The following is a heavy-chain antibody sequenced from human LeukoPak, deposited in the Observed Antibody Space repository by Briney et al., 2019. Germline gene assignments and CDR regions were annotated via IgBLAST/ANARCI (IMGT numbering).Heavy chain of an antibody. CDR2: ISATGTHT. Sequence: PGGSLRLSCAASGFTFSDYYITWIRRAPGKGLEWVSRISATGTHTHYADSVKGRFTISRDNAKNSLYLQMTSLRADDTAVYYCARVKGSYATDYRGQGTLVTVSS. CDR3: ARVKGSYATDY. D-gene: IGHD5-18*01. V-gene: IGHV3-11*06. J-gene: IGHJ4*02. CDR1: GFTFSDYY.